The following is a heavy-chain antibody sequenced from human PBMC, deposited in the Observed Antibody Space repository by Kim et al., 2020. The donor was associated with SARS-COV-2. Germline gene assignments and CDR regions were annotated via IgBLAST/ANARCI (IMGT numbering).Heavy chain of an antibody. CDR1: GDTFSNYA. Sequence: SVKVSCKASGDTFSNYAISWVRQAPGQGLEWMGGMIPRYGAPNYAQKFRGRVTIIADEPTSTVYMELTSLRAEDTAVYYCARVLYYYGSSGYLLNWGQGTLDTVSS. D-gene: IGHD3-22*01. V-gene: IGHV1-69*13. CDR3: ARVLYYYGSSGYLLN. CDR2: MIPRYGAP. J-gene: IGHJ4*02.